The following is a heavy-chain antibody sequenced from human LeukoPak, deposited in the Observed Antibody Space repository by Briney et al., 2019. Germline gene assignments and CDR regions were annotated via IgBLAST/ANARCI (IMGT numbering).Heavy chain of an antibody. J-gene: IGHJ4*02. CDR1: GGSFSGYY. CDR3: ARGRGYSYGSLLRYYFDY. Sequence: PSETLSLTCAVYGGSFSGYYWSWIRQPPGKGLEWIGEINHSGSTNYNPSLKSRVTISVDTSKNQFSLKLSSVTAADTAVYYCARGRGYSYGSLLRYYFDYWGQGTLVTVSS. CDR2: INHSGST. V-gene: IGHV4-34*01. D-gene: IGHD5-18*01.